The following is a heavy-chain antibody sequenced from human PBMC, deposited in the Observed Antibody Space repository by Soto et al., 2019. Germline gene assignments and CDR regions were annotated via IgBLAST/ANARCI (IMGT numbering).Heavy chain of an antibody. CDR1: GGSVSNSNYY. CDR3: VSQRTSVLTQAYFDY. D-gene: IGHD2-8*01. CDR2: VYYRGRS. J-gene: IGHJ4*02. V-gene: IGHV4-39*01. Sequence: LSLTCTVSGGSVSNSNYYWGWIRQSPGKGLEGIGRVYYRGRSYSKSSVKSRVTISVDTSKNQFSLNLNSVTASDTAVYYCVSQRTSVLTQAYFDYWGPGALVTVSS.